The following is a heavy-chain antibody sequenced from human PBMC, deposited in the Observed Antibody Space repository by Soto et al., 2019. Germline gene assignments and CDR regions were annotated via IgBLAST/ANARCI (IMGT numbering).Heavy chain of an antibody. J-gene: IGHJ4*02. CDR3: APRLGGSGWNEGYFDF. CDR1: GFSLTSSPKG. V-gene: IGHV2-5*02. Sequence: QITLKESGPTLVEPTEALALTCSFSGFSLTSSPKGVAWFRQPLGKALEWLVVIYWDDDKRYNPSLKNRITITKDTSKNEVALTMTDMEPKDTATYFCAPRLGGSGWNEGYFDFWGQGILVTVS. CDR2: IYWDDDK. D-gene: IGHD1-1*01.